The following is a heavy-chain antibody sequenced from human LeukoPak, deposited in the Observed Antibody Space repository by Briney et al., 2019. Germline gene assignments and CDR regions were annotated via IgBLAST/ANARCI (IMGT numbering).Heavy chain of an antibody. CDR3: ATYSSLNRREFQY. V-gene: IGHV3-30-3*01. CDR2: VSYEGSDK. J-gene: IGHJ1*01. Sequence: GGSLRLSCAASGFAFSSYAIHWVRQVPGKGLEWVAFVSYEGSDKYYADSVKGRFTISRDNSKNTLYLQMNSLRAEDTAVYYCATYSSLNRREFQYWGQGTLLTVSS. CDR1: GFAFSSYA. D-gene: IGHD3-22*01.